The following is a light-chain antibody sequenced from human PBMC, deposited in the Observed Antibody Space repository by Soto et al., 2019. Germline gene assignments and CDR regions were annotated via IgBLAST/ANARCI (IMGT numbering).Light chain of an antibody. CDR2: DAS. J-gene: IGKJ1*01. Sequence: DIQMTQSPSSLSASVGDRVTLTCRSGQTISTFLHWFQQKPGKAPNLLIYDASSLQSGVPSRFSGSGSGTDFTLTISSLQPEDFGTYYCQQYNNWRGTVGQGNKVDIK. CDR1: QTISTF. CDR3: QQYNNWRGT. V-gene: IGKV1-39*01.